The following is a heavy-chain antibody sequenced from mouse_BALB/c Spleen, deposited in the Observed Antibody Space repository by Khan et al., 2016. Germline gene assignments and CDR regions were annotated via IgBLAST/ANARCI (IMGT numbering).Heavy chain of an antibody. CDR1: GYTFTDYV. J-gene: IGHJ4*01. V-gene: IGHV1-81*01. CDR2: IYPGSNNI. Sequence: QVRLQQSGPELVKPGASVNMSCKASGYTFTDYVIGWVKQRTGQGLEWIGEIYPGSNNIYYTEKFTDKATLTADKSSSTAYMLHSSQTSEDSAVYFCARSASLAYYTLDDWGQGASLTVSS. CDR3: ARSASLAYYTLDD.